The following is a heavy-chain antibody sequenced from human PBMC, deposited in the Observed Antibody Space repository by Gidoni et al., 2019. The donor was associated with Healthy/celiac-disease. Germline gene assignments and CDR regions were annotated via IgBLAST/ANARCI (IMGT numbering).Heavy chain of an antibody. D-gene: IGHD6-6*01. CDR1: GYTFTGYY. V-gene: IGHV1-2*06. CDR3: ARGRSSSSGEQIDY. CDR2: INPNSGGT. Sequence: SGSEVKKPGASVQFSCKASGYTFTGYYMHWVRQAPGQGLEWMGRINPNSGGTNYAQKFQGRVTMTRDTSISTAYMELSRLRSDDTAVYYCARGRSSSSGEQIDYWGQGTLVTVSS. J-gene: IGHJ4*02.